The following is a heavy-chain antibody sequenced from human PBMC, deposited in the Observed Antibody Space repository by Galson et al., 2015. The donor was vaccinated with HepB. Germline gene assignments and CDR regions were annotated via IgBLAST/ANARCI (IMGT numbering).Heavy chain of an antibody. CDR3: AKEESNYDFWGALDN. CDR2: ISGSGGTT. D-gene: IGHD3-3*01. CDR1: GFTFSSHA. V-gene: IGHV3-23*01. J-gene: IGHJ1*01. Sequence: SLRLSCAVSGFTFSSHAISWVRQAPGKGLEWVSAISGSGGTTYYADSVRGRFTISRDNSKNTLFLQMNSLRVEDTAVYYCAKEESNYDFWGALDNWGQGSLVTVSS.